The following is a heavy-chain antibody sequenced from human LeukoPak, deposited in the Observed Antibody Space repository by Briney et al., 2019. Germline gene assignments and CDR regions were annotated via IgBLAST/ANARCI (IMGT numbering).Heavy chain of an antibody. CDR2: ISYDGSNK. D-gene: IGHD6-13*01. CDR1: GFTFSSYA. V-gene: IGHV3-30-3*01. Sequence: GGFLRLSCAPSGFTFSSYAMHWVRQAPGKGLEWVAVISYDGSNKYYADSEKGRFTISRDNSKNTLYLQMNSLRAEDTAVYYCARDSVVSSSWYGEYFQHWGQGTLVTVSS. CDR3: ARDSVVSSSWYGEYFQH. J-gene: IGHJ1*01.